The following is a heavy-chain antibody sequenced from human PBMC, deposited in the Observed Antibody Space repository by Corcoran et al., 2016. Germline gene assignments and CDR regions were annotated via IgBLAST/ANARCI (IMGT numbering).Heavy chain of an antibody. CDR1: GFTFSSYS. V-gene: IGHV3-21*01. CDR3: ARDRVYGSSGFDY. Sequence: EVQLVESGGGLVKPGGSLRLSCAASGFTFSSYSMNWVRQAPGKGLEWVSSISSSSSYIYYADSVKGRFIISRDNAKNSLYLQMNSLRAEDTAVYYCARDRVYGSSGFDYWGQGTLVTVSS. J-gene: IGHJ4*02. D-gene: IGHD6-6*01. CDR2: ISSSSSYI.